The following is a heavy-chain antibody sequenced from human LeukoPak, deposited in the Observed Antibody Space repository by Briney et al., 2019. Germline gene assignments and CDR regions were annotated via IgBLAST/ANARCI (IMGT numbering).Heavy chain of an antibody. D-gene: IGHD5-18*01. J-gene: IGHJ4*02. CDR1: GFTFSSYG. CDR2: IWYDGSNK. Sequence: GGSLRLSCAASGFTFSSYGMHWVRQAPGKGPEWVAVIWYDGSNKYYADSVKGRFTISRDNSKNTLYLQMNSLRAEDTAVYYCARDLDTAMDPGVDYWGQGTLVTVSS. V-gene: IGHV3-33*01. CDR3: ARDLDTAMDPGVDY.